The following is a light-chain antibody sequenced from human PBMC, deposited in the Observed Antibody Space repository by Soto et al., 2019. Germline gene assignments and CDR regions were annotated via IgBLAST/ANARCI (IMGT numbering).Light chain of an antibody. J-gene: IGKJ4*01. V-gene: IGKV3-20*01. CDR1: QSVSSDY. CDR3: QQYGSSPLT. Sequence: EIVLTQSPGTLSLSLGARATLSCRASQSVSSDYVAWYRQKPGQVPTVLIYRASTRATGIPDRFSGSGSGTDFTLTISRVEPEDFAVYYCQQYGSSPLTFGGGTKVDIK. CDR2: RAS.